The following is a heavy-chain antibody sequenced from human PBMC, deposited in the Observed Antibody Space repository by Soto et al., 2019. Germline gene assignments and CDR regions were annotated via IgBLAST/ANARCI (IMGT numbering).Heavy chain of an antibody. CDR1: GFTFSNAW. Sequence: EVQLVESGGGLVKPGGSLRLSCAASGFTFSNAWMNWVRQAPGKGLEWVGRIKSKTDGGTTDYAAPVKGRFTISRDDSKNTLYLQMNSLKTEDTAVYYCTTGLLGDYSSFSQTLYYYYYGMDVWGQGTTVTVSS. V-gene: IGHV3-15*07. CDR3: TTGLLGDYSSFSQTLYYYYYGMDV. CDR2: IKSKTDGGTT. D-gene: IGHD6-6*01. J-gene: IGHJ6*02.